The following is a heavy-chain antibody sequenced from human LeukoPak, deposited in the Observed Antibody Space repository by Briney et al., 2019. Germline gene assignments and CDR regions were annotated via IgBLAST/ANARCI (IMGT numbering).Heavy chain of an antibody. CDR3: ARGRNYYYMDV. Sequence: PGGSLRLSCAASGFTFDDYAMHWVRQAPGKGLEWVSGISWNSGSIGYADSVKGRFTISRDNAKNSLYLQMNSLRAEDTAVYYCARGRNYYYMDVWGKGTTVTVSS. D-gene: IGHD3-10*01. CDR1: GFTFDDYA. CDR2: ISWNSGSI. J-gene: IGHJ6*03. V-gene: IGHV3-9*01.